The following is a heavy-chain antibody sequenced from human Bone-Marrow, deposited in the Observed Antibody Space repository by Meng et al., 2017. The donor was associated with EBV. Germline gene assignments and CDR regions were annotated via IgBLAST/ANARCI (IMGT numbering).Heavy chain of an antibody. Sequence: QVRLVQSGAEVMKPGASVKVACKASGYTFTNYAMHWVRQAPGQRLEWMGWINPGNGNTKYSQKFQGRASITRDISASIVYMELTSLRSEDTAVYYCATEPGYSSGWGQGTLVTVSS. CDR3: ATEPGYSSG. J-gene: IGHJ4*02. CDR1: GYTFTNYA. D-gene: IGHD6-19*01. V-gene: IGHV1-3*01. CDR2: INPGNGNT.